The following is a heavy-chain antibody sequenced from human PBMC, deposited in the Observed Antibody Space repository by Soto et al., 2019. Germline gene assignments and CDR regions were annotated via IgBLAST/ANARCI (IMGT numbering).Heavy chain of an antibody. CDR3: ARVRSRYCSSTSCAYWYFDL. V-gene: IGHV1-18*01. D-gene: IGHD2-2*01. CDR2: ISAYNGNT. Sequence: ASVKVSCKASGYTFTSYGISWVRQAPGQGLEWMGWISAYNGNTNYAQKLQGRVTMTTDTSTSTAYMELRSLRSDDTAVYYCARVRSRYCSSTSCAYWYFDLWGRGTLVTVSS. J-gene: IGHJ2*01. CDR1: GYTFTSYG.